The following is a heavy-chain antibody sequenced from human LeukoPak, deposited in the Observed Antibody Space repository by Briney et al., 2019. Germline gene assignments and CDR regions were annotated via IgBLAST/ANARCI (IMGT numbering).Heavy chain of an antibody. V-gene: IGHV3-21*01. J-gene: IGHJ3*02. CDR2: ISSSSSYI. D-gene: IGHD3-9*01. Sequence: GGSLRLSCAASGFTFSSYSMNWVRQAPGKGLEWVSSISSSSSYIYYADSVKGRFTISRDNAKNSLYLQMNSLRAEDTAVYYCARDADMENAFHIWGQGTMVTVSS. CDR3: ARDADMENAFHI. CDR1: GFTFSSYS.